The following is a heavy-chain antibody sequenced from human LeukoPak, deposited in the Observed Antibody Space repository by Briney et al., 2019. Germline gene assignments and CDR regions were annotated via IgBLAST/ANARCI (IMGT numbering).Heavy chain of an antibody. V-gene: IGHV4-30-2*01. J-gene: IGHJ4*02. CDR2: IYHNGNT. Sequence: KTSETLSLTCAVSGGSISSGGYSWSWIRQPPGKGLEWIGYIYHNGNTYYSPSLKSRVTISVDRSKNQLSPKLSSVTAADTAMYYCASGGYSYGFDYWGQGTLVTVSS. CDR3: ASGGYSYGFDY. CDR1: GGSISSGGYS. D-gene: IGHD5-18*01.